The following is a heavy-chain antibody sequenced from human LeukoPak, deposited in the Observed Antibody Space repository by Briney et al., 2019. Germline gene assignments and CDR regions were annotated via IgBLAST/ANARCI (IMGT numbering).Heavy chain of an antibody. CDR3: ASPNTMVRGVISKGADNAFDI. D-gene: IGHD3-10*01. CDR2: ISSSSNYI. Sequence: GGSLRLSCAASGFSFSSYSMKWVRQAPGKGLEWVSSISSSSNYIYYADSVKGRFTISRDNAKNSLYLQMNSLRAEDTAVYYCASPNTMVRGVISKGADNAFDIWGQGTMVTVSS. CDR1: GFSFSSYS. J-gene: IGHJ3*02. V-gene: IGHV3-21*04.